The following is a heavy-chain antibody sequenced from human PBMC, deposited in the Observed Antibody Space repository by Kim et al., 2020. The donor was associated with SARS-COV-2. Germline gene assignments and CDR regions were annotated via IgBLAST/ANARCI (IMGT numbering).Heavy chain of an antibody. V-gene: IGHV1-8*01. D-gene: IGHD1-26*01. CDR2: T. CDR3: ASSIVGATLDY. Sequence: TDSAQKFQGRVTKTRNTSISTAYMELSSLRSEDTAVYYCASSIVGATLDYWGQGTLVTVSS. J-gene: IGHJ4*02.